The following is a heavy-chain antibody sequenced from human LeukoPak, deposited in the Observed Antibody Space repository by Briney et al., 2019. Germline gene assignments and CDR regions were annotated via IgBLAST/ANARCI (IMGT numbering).Heavy chain of an antibody. CDR2: IWYDGSNK. CDR1: GFTFSSYG. V-gene: IGHV3-33*06. CDR3: AKERRGIVGAPDAFDI. J-gene: IGHJ3*02. D-gene: IGHD1-26*01. Sequence: PGGSLRLSCAASGFTFSSYGMHWVRQAPAKGLEWVAVIWYDGSNKYYADSVKGRFTISRDNSKNTLYLQMNSLRAEDTAVYCCAKERRGIVGAPDAFDIWGQGTMVTVSS.